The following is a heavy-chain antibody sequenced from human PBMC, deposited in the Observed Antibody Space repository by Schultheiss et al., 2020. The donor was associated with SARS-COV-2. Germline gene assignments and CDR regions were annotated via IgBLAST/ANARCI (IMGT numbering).Heavy chain of an antibody. Sequence: SLKISCAASGFTFDDYAMHWVRQAPGKGLEWVSGISWNSGSIGYADSVKGRFTISRDNAKNSLYLQMNSLKTEDTAVYYCAKGEDYDGVYFDYWGQGTLVTVSS. CDR2: ISWNSGSI. V-gene: IGHV3-9*01. J-gene: IGHJ4*02. CDR3: AKGEDYDGVYFDY. D-gene: IGHD4-17*01. CDR1: GFTFDDYA.